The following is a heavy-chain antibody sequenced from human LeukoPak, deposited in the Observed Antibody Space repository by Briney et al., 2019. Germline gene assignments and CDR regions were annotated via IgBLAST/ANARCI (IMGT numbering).Heavy chain of an antibody. V-gene: IGHV3-48*04. CDR2: ISGSSGTI. CDR3: ARERGGFGGYLPCYYLDV. Sequence: GGSLRLSCAGTGFSFSNFGMNWVRQAPGKGLECVSFISGSSGTIYYADSVKGRFTISRGNTKNSLYLQMNSLRAEDTAIYYCARERGGFGGYLPCYYLDVWGKGTTVTVSS. J-gene: IGHJ6*03. CDR1: GFSFSNFG. D-gene: IGHD5-12*01.